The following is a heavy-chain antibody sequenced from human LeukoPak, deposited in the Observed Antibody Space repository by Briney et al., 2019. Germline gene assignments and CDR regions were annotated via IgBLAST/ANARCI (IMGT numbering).Heavy chain of an antibody. CDR3: AREGLGELTLDC. V-gene: IGHV1-69*13. Sequence: SVKVSCKASGGTFSSYAISWVRQAPGQGLEWMGGIIPIFGTANYAQKFQGRVTITADESTNTAYMELSSLRSDDTAVYYCAREGLGELTLDCWGQGTLVTVSS. CDR2: IIPIFGTA. CDR1: GGTFSSYA. J-gene: IGHJ4*02. D-gene: IGHD3-16*01.